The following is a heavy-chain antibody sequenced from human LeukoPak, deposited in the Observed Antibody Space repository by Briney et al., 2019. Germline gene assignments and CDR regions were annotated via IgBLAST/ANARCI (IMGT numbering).Heavy chain of an antibody. J-gene: IGHJ4*02. CDR3: ARGIVGVTYFDE. V-gene: IGHV4-39*01. CDR2: IYNSGST. CDR1: GGSISSSTYY. Sequence: SETLSLTCSVSGGSISSSTYYWGWIRQPPGKGLEWIGNIYNSGSTYCNPSLKSRVTISVDTSKNQFSLKLSSVTAADTAVYYCARGIVGVTYFDEWGQGMLVTVSS. D-gene: IGHD1-26*01.